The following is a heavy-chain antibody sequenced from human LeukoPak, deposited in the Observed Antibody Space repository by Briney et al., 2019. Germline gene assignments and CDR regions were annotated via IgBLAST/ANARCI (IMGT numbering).Heavy chain of an antibody. CDR2: IYSGGST. CDR3: ARLSSYYYGMDV. Sequence: GGSLRLSCAASGFTVRSNYMSWVRQAPGKGLEWVSVIYSGGSTYYADSVKGRFTISRDNSKNTLYLQMNSLRAEDTAAYYCARLSSYYYGMDVWGQGTTVTVSS. J-gene: IGHJ6*02. CDR1: GFTVRSNY. V-gene: IGHV3-53*01.